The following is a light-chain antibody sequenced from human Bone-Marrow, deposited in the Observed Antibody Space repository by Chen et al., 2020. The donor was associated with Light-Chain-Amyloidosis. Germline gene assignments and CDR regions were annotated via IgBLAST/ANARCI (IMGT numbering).Light chain of an antibody. V-gene: IGKV3-15*01. CDR1: QRVYTN. Sequence: TQSPGTLSLSPGETDTLSCRTSQRVYTNLAWYHHKPGQAHRLLIYDAYTIAAGIPGRFSGSRSGFDFTLTISNIQSEDSAVYYCQHYNNWPFTFGPGTTVNIK. CDR2: DAY. J-gene: IGKJ3*01. CDR3: QHYNNWPFT.